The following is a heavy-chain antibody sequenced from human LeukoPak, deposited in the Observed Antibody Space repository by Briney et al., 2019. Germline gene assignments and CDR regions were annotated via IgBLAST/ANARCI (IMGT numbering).Heavy chain of an antibody. CDR1: GGSFSGYY. CDR3: ARGRIAMAGTLVDY. CDR2: INHSGST. V-gene: IGHV4-34*01. Sequence: SETLSLTCAVYGGSFSGYYWSWIRQPPGKGLEWIGEINHSGSTNYNPSLKSRVTISVDTSKNQFSLKLSSVTAAGTAVYYCARGRIAMAGTLVDYWGQGTLVTVSS. D-gene: IGHD6-19*01. J-gene: IGHJ4*02.